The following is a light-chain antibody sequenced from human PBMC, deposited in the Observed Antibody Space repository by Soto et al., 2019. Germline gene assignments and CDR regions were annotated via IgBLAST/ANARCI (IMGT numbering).Light chain of an antibody. Sequence: ALQLTQSPSSLSASVGDRVTITCRASQGISSALAWYQQKPGKAPKLLIYDASSLESGVPSRFSGSGSGTEFTLTISSLQPDDFATYYCQQYDTYSTFGQGTKVDIK. CDR1: QGISSA. J-gene: IGKJ1*01. CDR2: DAS. V-gene: IGKV1-13*02. CDR3: QQYDTYST.